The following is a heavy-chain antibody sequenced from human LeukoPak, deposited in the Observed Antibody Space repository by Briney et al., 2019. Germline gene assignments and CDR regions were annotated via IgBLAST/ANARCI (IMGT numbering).Heavy chain of an antibody. Sequence: PGGSLRLSCAASGFTFSSYAMHWVRQAPGKGLEWVAVISYDGSNKYYADSVKGRFTISRDNSKNTLYLQMNSLRAEDTAVYYCARAPRIVAHFDYWGQGTLVTVSS. D-gene: IGHD5-12*01. CDR1: GFTFSSYA. J-gene: IGHJ4*02. V-gene: IGHV3-30-3*01. CDR2: ISYDGSNK. CDR3: ARAPRIVAHFDY.